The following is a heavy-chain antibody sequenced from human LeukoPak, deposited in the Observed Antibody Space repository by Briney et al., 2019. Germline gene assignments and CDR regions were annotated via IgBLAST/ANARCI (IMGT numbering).Heavy chain of an antibody. Sequence: PSETLSLTCTVSGGSISSSSYYWGWIRQPPGKGLEWIGSIYYSGSTYYNPSLKSRVTMSVDKSKNQFSLKLSSVTAADTAVYYCARSSDVDTAMAPSTQNDAFDIWGQGTMVTVSS. CDR2: IYYSGST. V-gene: IGHV4-39*07. D-gene: IGHD5-18*01. J-gene: IGHJ3*02. CDR3: ARSSDVDTAMAPSTQNDAFDI. CDR1: GGSISSSSYY.